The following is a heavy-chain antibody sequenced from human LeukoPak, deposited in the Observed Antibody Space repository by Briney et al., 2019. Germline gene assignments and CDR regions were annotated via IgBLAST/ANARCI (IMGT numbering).Heavy chain of an antibody. CDR2: INPNSGGT. CDR3: ARTSLTIFGGGYYYGMDV. Sequence: ASVKVSCKASGYTFTSYYMHWVRQAPGQGLEWMGRINPNSGGTNYAQKFQGRVTMTRDTSISTAYMELSRLRSDDTAVYYCARTSLTIFGGGYYYGMDVWGQGTTVTVSS. V-gene: IGHV1-2*06. CDR1: GYTFTSYY. D-gene: IGHD3-3*01. J-gene: IGHJ6*02.